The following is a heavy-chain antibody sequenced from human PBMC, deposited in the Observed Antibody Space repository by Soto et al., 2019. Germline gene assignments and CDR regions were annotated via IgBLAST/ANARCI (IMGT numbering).Heavy chain of an antibody. CDR2: ITPIGRRT. CDR3: AKDLQPEGPTFFFPPVSTPDGMDV. J-gene: IGHJ6*02. CDR1: GITFNTYA. Sequence: QRGGSLGLSCAASGITFNTYAMTWVRQAPGKGLEWVSSITPIGRRTYYADSVKGRFTISRDSSKNTVYLQMNTLRANDTAVYYCAKDLQPEGPTFFFPPVSTPDGMDVWGRGTTVTVSS. D-gene: IGHD4-4*01. V-gene: IGHV3-23*01.